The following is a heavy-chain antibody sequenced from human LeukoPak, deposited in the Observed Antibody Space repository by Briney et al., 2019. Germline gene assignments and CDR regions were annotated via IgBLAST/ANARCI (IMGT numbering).Heavy chain of an antibody. CDR2: IYYSGST. Sequence: PSETLSLTRTVSGGSISSSSYYWGWIRQPPGKGLEWIGSIYYSGSTYYNPSLKSRVTISVDTSKNQFSLKLSSVTAADTAVYYCARDAVLAARFDYWGQGTLVTVSS. CDR1: GGSISSSSYY. D-gene: IGHD6-6*01. CDR3: ARDAVLAARFDY. J-gene: IGHJ4*02. V-gene: IGHV4-39*07.